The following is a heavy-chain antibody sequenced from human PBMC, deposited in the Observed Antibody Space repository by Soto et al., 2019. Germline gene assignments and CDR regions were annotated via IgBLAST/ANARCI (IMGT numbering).Heavy chain of an antibody. D-gene: IGHD6-13*01. CDR1: GFTFSRYG. J-gene: IGHJ4*02. CDR2: ISGSGGST. CDR3: AKVRDSSSWYGDFDY. Sequence: PGGSRRRSCGASGFTFSRYGMSWVCEAPGKGLEWVSAISGSGGSTYYADSVKGRFTISRDNSKNTLYLQMSSLRAEDTAVYYCAKVRDSSSWYGDFDYWGQGTLVTVSS. V-gene: IGHV3-23*01.